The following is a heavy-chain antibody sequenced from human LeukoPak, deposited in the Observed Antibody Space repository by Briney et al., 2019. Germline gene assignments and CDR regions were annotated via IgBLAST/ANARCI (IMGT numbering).Heavy chain of an antibody. J-gene: IGHJ4*02. CDR3: ARNYYDSSVRTYYFDY. CDR1: GFTFSSYA. Sequence: GGSLRLSCAASGFTFSSYAMHGVRQAPGRGRGWVAVIWYDGSNKYYADSVKGRFTISRDNSKNTLYLQMNSLRAEDTAVYYCARNYYDSSVRTYYFDYWGQGTLVTVSS. CDR2: IWYDGSNK. V-gene: IGHV3-33*01. D-gene: IGHD3-22*01.